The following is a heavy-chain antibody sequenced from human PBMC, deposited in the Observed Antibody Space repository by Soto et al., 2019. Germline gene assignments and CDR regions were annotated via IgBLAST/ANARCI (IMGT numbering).Heavy chain of an antibody. V-gene: IGHV3-49*03. CDR2: IRSKAYGGTT. CDR1: GFTFGDYA. Sequence: PGGSLRLSCTASGFTFGDYAMSWFRQAPGKGLEWVGFIRSKAYGGTTEYAASVKGRFTISRDDSKSIAYLQMNSLKTEDTAVYYCTRDQASRSTYLRMDVWGQGTTVTV. D-gene: IGHD2-2*01. J-gene: IGHJ6*02. CDR3: TRDQASRSTYLRMDV.